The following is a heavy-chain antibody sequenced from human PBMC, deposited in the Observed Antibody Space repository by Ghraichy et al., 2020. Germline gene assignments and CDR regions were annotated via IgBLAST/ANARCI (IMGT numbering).Heavy chain of an antibody. V-gene: IGHV4-61*02. CDR1: GGSISSGSYY. J-gene: IGHJ5*02. D-gene: IGHD3-3*01. CDR2: IYTSGST. CDR3: ARDVRFLEWARFDP. Sequence: SETLSLTCTVSGGSISSGSYYWSWIRQPAGKGLEWIGRIYTSGSTNYNPSLKSRVTISVDTSKNQFSLKLSSVTAADTAVYYCARDVRFLEWARFDPWGQGTLVTVSS.